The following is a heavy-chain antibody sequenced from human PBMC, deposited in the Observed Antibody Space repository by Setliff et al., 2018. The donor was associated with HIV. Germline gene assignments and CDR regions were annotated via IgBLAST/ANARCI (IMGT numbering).Heavy chain of an antibody. D-gene: IGHD3-16*02. CDR2: IIPIFGTP. Sequence: GASVKVSCKASGGIFSRFAFSWVRQAPGQGLEWMGGIIPIFGTPNYAQKFQGRVTITTDESTSTAYMELSSLRSEDTAVYYCARDTGGEITFGGVIVNYYYYMDVWGKGTTVTVSS. J-gene: IGHJ6*03. V-gene: IGHV1-69*05. CDR1: GGIFSRFA. CDR3: ARDTGGEITFGGVIVNYYYYMDV.